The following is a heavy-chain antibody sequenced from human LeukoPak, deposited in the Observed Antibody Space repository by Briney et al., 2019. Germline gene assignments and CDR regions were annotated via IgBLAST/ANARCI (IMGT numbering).Heavy chain of an antibody. D-gene: IGHD3-22*01. Sequence: SETLSLTCTVSGYSISSGYYWGWIRQPPGKGLEWIGSIYHSGSTYYNPSLKSRVTISVDTSKNQFSLKLSSVTAADTAVYYCARHGPPMSPIDYWGQGILVSVSS. CDR2: IYHSGST. V-gene: IGHV4-38-2*02. CDR3: ARHGPPMSPIDY. CDR1: GYSISSGYY. J-gene: IGHJ4*02.